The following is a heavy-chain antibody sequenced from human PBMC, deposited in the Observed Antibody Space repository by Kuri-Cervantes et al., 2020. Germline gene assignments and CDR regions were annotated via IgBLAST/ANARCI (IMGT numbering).Heavy chain of an antibody. CDR1: VYTFTSYG. D-gene: IGHD2-2*01. V-gene: IGHV1-8*02. CDR3: AREFLGYCSSTSCPEGWYYGMDV. CDR2: MNPNSGNT. J-gene: IGHJ6*02. Sequence: ASVNVSCKASVYTFTSYGISWVRQAPGQGLEWMGWMNPNSGNTGYAQKFQGRVTMTRNTSISTAYMELSSLRSEDTAVYYCAREFLGYCSSTSCPEGWYYGMDVWGQGTTVTVSS.